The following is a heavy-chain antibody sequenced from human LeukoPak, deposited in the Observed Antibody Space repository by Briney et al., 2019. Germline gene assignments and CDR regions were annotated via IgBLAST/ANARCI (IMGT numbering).Heavy chain of an antibody. D-gene: IGHD3-9*01. CDR1: GGSISVSSSY. V-gene: IGHV4-39*07. CDR2: IYYSGST. Sequence: SETLSLTGTSSGGSISVSSSYWGWIRHPPGKGLGWMGSIYYSGSTYYNPSLKSRVTISVDTSKNQFSLKLSSVTAADTAVYYCARSKDILTGYCFDYWGQGTLVTVSS. CDR3: ARSKDILTGYCFDY. J-gene: IGHJ4*02.